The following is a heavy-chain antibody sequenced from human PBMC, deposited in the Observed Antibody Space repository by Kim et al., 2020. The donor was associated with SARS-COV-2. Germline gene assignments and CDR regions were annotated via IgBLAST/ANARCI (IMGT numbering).Heavy chain of an antibody. J-gene: IGHJ5*01. CDR2: INHSGST. CDR3: ARGRGGYQLLVKVLVNWF. V-gene: IGHV4-34*01. Sequence: SETLSLTCAVYGGSFSGYYWSWIRQPPGKGLEWIGEINHSGSTNYNPSLKSRVTISVDTSKNQFSLKLSSVTAADTAVYYCARGRGGYQLLVKVLVNWF. CDR1: GGSFSGYY. D-gene: IGHD2-2*01.